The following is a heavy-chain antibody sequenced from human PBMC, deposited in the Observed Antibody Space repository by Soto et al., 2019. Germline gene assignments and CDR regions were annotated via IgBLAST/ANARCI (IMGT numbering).Heavy chain of an antibody. CDR2: IYMSDST. Sequence: EVQLVESGGGLVQPGGTLRLSCAASGFSVSDNHMSWVRQAPGKGLEWVSLIYMSDSTYYADSVKGRFTISRDTSRNTVYLQINSLRPEDTAVYYCARDPPGNDGAFDYWGQGILVTVSS. V-gene: IGHV3-66*01. J-gene: IGHJ4*02. CDR3: ARDPPGNDGAFDY. D-gene: IGHD1-1*01. CDR1: GFSVSDNH.